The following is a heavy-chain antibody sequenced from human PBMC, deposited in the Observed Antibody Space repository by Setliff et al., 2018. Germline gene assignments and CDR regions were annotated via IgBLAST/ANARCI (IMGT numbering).Heavy chain of an antibody. CDR3: ARLIKNSSSWPHDAIDI. J-gene: IGHJ3*02. CDR2: MNPSSGNT. V-gene: IGHV1-8*01. CDR1: GYTFTSYD. D-gene: IGHD6-13*01. Sequence: GASVKVSCKASGYTFTSYDINWVRQATGQGLEWMGWMNPSSGNTGYAQKFQGRVTKTRNTSISTAYMQLSSLRSEDTALYYCARLIKNSSSWPHDAIDIWGQGTMVTVSS.